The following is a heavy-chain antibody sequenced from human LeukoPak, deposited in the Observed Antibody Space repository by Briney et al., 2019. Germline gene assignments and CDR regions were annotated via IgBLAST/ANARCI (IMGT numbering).Heavy chain of an antibody. V-gene: IGHV1-2*02. D-gene: IGHD3-22*01. CDR1: GYTFTGYY. J-gene: IGHJ4*02. Sequence: AAVKVSCKASGYTFTGYYMHWVRQAPGQGLEWMGWINTNSGGNNYAQKFQGRVTMTRDTSISTAYMELSRLRSDDTAVYYCARGGGQYYYDSSGSLLVVDYWGQGTLVTVS. CDR3: ARGGGQYYYDSSGSLLVVDY. CDR2: INTNSGGN.